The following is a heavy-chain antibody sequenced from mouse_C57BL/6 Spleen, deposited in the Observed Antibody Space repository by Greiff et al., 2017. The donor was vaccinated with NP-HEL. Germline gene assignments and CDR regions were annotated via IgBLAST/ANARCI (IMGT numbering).Heavy chain of an antibody. CDR1: GYSITSGYY. J-gene: IGHJ4*01. CDR3: AKELREDYYAMDY. Sequence: EVQLQESGPGLVKPSQSLSLTCSVTGYSITSGYYWNWIRQLPGNKREWMGYISYDGSNNYNPTLKNRTSITRDTYKNQFFLKLNSVTTEDTATYYCAKELREDYYAMDYWGQGTSVTVSS. D-gene: IGHD1-1*01. CDR2: ISYDGSN. V-gene: IGHV3-6*01.